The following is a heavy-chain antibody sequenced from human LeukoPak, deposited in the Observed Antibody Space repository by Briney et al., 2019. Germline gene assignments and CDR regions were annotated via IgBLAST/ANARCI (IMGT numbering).Heavy chain of an antibody. CDR3: TTAYCGGDCYSDYYYYGMDV. V-gene: IGHV3-15*01. J-gene: IGHJ6*02. D-gene: IGHD2-21*02. CDR2: IKSKTDGGTT. Sequence: GGSLRLSCAASGVTLINAWMSWVRQAPGKGLEWVGRIKSKTDGGTTDYAAPVKGRFTISRDDSKNTLYLQMNSLKTEDTAVYYCTTAYCGGDCYSDYYYYGMDVWGQGTTVTVSS. CDR1: GVTLINAW.